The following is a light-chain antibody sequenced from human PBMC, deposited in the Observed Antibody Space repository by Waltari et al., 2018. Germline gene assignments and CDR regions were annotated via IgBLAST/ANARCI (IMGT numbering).Light chain of an antibody. J-gene: IGLJ3*02. CDR1: GSNIGSASD. Sequence: QSALTQPPSASGSPGQSVPIHCTGRGSNIGSASDVPWSRQLPGTAPKLIIYENSNRPSGVPNRVSGSKSGASASLAITGLQAEDEADYFCQSYDNRLSEWVFGGGTKLTVL. V-gene: IGLV1-40*03. CDR3: QSYDNRLSEWV. CDR2: ENS.